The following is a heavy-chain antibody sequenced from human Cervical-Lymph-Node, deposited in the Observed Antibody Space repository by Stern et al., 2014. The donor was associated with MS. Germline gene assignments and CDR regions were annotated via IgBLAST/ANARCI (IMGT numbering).Heavy chain of an antibody. CDR3: ARAFYYDSSGYYPYSYGMDV. CDR1: GGSISSGSYY. Sequence: QVQLQESGPGLVKPSQTLSLTCTVSGGSISSGSYYWSWIRQPAGKGLEWIGRIYTSGSTNYNPSLKSRVTISVDTSKNQFSLKLSPLTAADTAVYYCARAFYYDSSGYYPYSYGMDVWGQGTTVTVSS. CDR2: IYTSGST. D-gene: IGHD3-22*01. J-gene: IGHJ6*02. V-gene: IGHV4-61*02.